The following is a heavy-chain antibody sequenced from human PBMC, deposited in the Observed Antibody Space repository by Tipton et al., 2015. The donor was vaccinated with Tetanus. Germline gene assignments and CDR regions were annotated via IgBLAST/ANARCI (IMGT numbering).Heavy chain of an antibody. CDR3: ARAPYTMIVVAYFDC. CDR2: ISYDGSNK. Sequence: SLRLSCAASGFTFSSYAMHWVRQAPGKGLEWEAVISYDGSNKYYADSVKGRFTISRDNSKNTLYLQMNSLRAEDTAVYYCARAPYTMIVVAYFDCWGQRALNTVPT. CDR1: GFTFSSYA. V-gene: IGHV3-30-3*01. J-gene: IGHJ4*02. D-gene: IGHD3-22*01.